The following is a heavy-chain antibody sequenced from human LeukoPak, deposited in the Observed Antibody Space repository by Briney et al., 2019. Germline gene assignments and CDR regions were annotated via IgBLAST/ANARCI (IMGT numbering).Heavy chain of an antibody. J-gene: IGHJ4*02. Sequence: SVKVSCKASGGTFSSYAISWVRQAPGQGLEWMGGIIPIFGTANYAQKFQGRVTITADESTSTAYMELSSLRSEDTAVYYCARDMSSGWSFDYWGQGTLVTVTS. CDR3: ARDMSSGWSFDY. D-gene: IGHD6-19*01. CDR2: IIPIFGTA. V-gene: IGHV1-69*13. CDR1: GGTFSSYA.